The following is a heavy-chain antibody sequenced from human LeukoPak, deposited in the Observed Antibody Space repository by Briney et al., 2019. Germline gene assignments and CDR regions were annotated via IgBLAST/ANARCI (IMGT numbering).Heavy chain of an antibody. J-gene: IGHJ4*02. Sequence: SETLSLTCAVYGGSFSGYYWSWIRQPPGKGLEWIGEINHSGSTNYNPSLKSRVTISVDTSKNQFSLKLSSVTAADTAVYYCARGVHDSSGYPDYWGQGTLVAVSS. CDR3: ARGVHDSSGYPDY. V-gene: IGHV4-34*01. CDR1: GGSFSGYY. CDR2: INHSGST. D-gene: IGHD3-22*01.